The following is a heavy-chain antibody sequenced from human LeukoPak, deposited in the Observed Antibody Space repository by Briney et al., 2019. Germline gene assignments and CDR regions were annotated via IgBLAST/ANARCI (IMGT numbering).Heavy chain of an antibody. CDR2: IDSSGGST. V-gene: IGHV3-23*01. D-gene: IGHD5-18*01. J-gene: IGHJ4*02. CDR1: GFTFSSYA. CDR3: ARAFWLSYGYSDY. Sequence: PGGSLRLSCAASGFTFSSYAMSWVRQAPGKGLEWVSAIDSSGGSTYYADSVKGRFTISRDNSKNTLSLQMNSLRAGDTAVYYCARAFWLSYGYSDYWGQGTLVTVSS.